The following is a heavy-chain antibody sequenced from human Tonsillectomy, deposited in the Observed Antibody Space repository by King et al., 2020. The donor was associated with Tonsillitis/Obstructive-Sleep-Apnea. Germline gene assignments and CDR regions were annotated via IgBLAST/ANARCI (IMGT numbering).Heavy chain of an antibody. CDR1: GFTFSTYW. V-gene: IGHV3-7*04. CDR2: IKQDGSEK. CDR3: ARACGWPVRLYYFDY. J-gene: IGHJ4*02. Sequence: QLVQSGGGLVQPGGSLRLSCAASGFTFSTYWMTWVRQAPGKGLEWVANIKQDGSEKYFVDSVKGRFTISRDNAKNSLYLQMNSLRAEDTAVYYFARACGWPVRLYYFDYWGQGTLVTVSS.